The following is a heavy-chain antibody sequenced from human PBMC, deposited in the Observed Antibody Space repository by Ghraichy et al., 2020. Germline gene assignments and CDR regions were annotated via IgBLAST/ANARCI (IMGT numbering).Heavy chain of an antibody. CDR3: AKGTAAGTRGWFDP. CDR2: ISWNSGSI. J-gene: IGHJ5*02. V-gene: IGHV3-9*01. Sequence: SLNISCAASGFTFDDYAMHWVRQAPGKGLEWVSGISWNSGSIGYADSVKGRFTISRDNAKNSLYLQMNSLRAEDTALYYCAKGTAAGTRGWFDPWGQGTLVTVSS. CDR1: GFTFDDYA. D-gene: IGHD6-13*01.